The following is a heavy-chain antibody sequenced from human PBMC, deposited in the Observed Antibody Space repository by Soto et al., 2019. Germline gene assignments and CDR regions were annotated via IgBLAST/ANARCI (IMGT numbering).Heavy chain of an antibody. Sequence: QVQLQESGPGLVKPSGTLSLTCAVSGGAISSSNWWSWVRQPPGKGLEGIGEIYHSGSTNYNPSLKDRDTISVAKSKLQFSLKMSSVTAADTAVYYCARDKARDCTSCYDGEYYYYGMDVWGQGTTVTVSS. J-gene: IGHJ6*02. CDR1: GGAISSSNW. CDR2: IYHSGST. V-gene: IGHV4-4*02. D-gene: IGHD2-2*01. CDR3: ARDKARDCTSCYDGEYYYYGMDV.